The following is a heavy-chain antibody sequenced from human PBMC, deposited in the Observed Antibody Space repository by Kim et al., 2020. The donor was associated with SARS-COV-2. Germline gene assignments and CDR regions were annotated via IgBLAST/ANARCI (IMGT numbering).Heavy chain of an antibody. V-gene: IGHV3-23*01. CDR3: LKEQWPRNLAFDF. Sequence: GGSLRLSCAASGFTFSNYAMTWVRQAPGKGLEWVSAIGTSDGTYYAEYAKGGFTIFSDDSRSTLYLQMNSLRAEDTALYYCLKEQWPRNLAFDFLGRGA. CDR1: GFTFSNYA. J-gene: IGHJ3*01. CDR2: IGTSDGT. D-gene: IGHD6-19*01.